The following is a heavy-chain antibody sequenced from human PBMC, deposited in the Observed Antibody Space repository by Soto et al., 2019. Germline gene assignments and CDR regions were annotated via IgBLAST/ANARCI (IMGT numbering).Heavy chain of an antibody. CDR1: GFTVSSKY. D-gene: IGHD6-19*01. CDR2: IYGGGTT. V-gene: IGHV3-53*01. CDR3: VQTTGWPGFDF. J-gene: IGHJ4*02. Sequence: EVQLGESGGGLIQPGGSLRLSCAASGFTVSSKYMTWVRQAPGKGLEWGSVIYGGGTTYYADSVKGRFTISRDNSKNTLYLQVNSLRAEYTAVYYCVQTTGWPGFDFWGQGTLVTVSS.